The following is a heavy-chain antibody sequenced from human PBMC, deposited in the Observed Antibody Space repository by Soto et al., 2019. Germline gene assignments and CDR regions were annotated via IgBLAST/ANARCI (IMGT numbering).Heavy chain of an antibody. D-gene: IGHD2-15*01. CDR2: ISSNGKNT. Sequence: PGGSLRLSCSASGFTFSSYAMHWVRQAPGKGLEYVSAISSNGKNTYYADSVKGRFIISRDNSKNTLYLQMSCLRPEDTAVYYSTTGSVEGYWGQGTLVTVSS. CDR3: TTGSVEGY. J-gene: IGHJ4*02. CDR1: GFTFSSYA. V-gene: IGHV3-64D*06.